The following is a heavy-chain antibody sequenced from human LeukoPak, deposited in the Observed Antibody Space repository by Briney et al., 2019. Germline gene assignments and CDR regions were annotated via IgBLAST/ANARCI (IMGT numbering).Heavy chain of an antibody. J-gene: IGHJ3*02. D-gene: IGHD2-2*01. CDR3: ARDGGRTSSDAVEI. CDR1: GFTFSSHW. V-gene: IGHV3-74*01. CDR2: IKYDASSA. Sequence: GGSLRLSCADSGFTFSSHWMHWVRQAPGKGLVWVSRIKYDASSASYADSVKGRFTISRDNAKNTLYLQMNSLRAEDTAVYYCARDGGRTSSDAVEIWGQGTMVTVSS.